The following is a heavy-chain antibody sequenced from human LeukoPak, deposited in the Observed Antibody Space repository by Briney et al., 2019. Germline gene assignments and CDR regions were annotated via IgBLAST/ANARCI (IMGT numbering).Heavy chain of an antibody. CDR1: GGSISSGGYY. Sequence: PSETLSLTCTVSGGSISSGGYYWSWIRQHPGKGLEWIGYIYYSGSTYYNPSLKSRVTISLDTSRSQFSLRLTSVTAADTAVYYCARNWGLYNFESFYYYGVDLWGQGTTVTVSS. CDR2: IYYSGST. V-gene: IGHV4-31*03. CDR3: ARNWGLYNFESFYYYGVDL. J-gene: IGHJ6*02. D-gene: IGHD1-1*01.